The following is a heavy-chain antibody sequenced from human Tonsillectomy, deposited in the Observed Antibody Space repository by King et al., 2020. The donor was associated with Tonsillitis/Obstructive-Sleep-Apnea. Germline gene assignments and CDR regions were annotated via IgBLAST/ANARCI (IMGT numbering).Heavy chain of an antibody. V-gene: IGHV1-24*01. J-gene: IGHJ6*02. CDR2: IDPEDGET. D-gene: IGHD3-22*01. CDR1: GYTLTELS. CDR3: ATGDSSIDFFGMDV. Sequence: QLVQSGAEVKKPGASVKVSCKVSGYTLTELSIHWVRQAPGKGLEWMGGIDPEDGETFYAQKFQGRVTMTADTSTDTAYMELSSLRSEGTAVYYCATGDSSIDFFGMDVWGQGTTVTVSS.